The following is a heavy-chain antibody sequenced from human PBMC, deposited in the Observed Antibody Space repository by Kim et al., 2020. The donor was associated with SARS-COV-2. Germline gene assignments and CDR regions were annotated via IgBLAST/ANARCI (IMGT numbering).Heavy chain of an antibody. J-gene: IGHJ4*02. CDR3: ARNYGYGSGSFYSY. D-gene: IGHD3-10*01. Sequence: YNPSLKSRVAISVDTSKNQFSIKLSSVTAADTAVYYCARNYGYGSGSFYSYWGQGILVTVSS. V-gene: IGHV4-4*08.